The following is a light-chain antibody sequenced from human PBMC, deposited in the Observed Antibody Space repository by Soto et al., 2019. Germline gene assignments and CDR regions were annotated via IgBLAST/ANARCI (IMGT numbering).Light chain of an antibody. Sequence: EIVLTQSPGTRSLYPGERATLSCRASQSVSNNYLAWYQQRSGQAPRLLIYDASERPGGTPDRFSGSGSGTDFTLTIPRLEPEDFAVSYCRQYGGSPYTFGQGTKLEVK. J-gene: IGKJ2*01. CDR1: QSVSNNY. CDR3: RQYGGSPYT. V-gene: IGKV3-20*01. CDR2: DAS.